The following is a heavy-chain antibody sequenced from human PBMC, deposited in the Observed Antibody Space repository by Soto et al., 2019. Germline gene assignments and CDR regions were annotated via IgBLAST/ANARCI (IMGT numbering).Heavy chain of an antibody. CDR3: ARDSYCSGGSCYPGFLDY. J-gene: IGHJ4*02. Sequence: QVQLVESGGGVVQPGRSLRLSCAASGFTFSSYGMHWVRQAPGKGLEWVAVIWYDGSNKYYADSVKGRVTISRDNSKNTLFLQMNSLRAEDTAVSYCARDSYCSGGSCYPGFLDYWGQGTLVTVSS. CDR2: IWYDGSNK. D-gene: IGHD2-15*01. CDR1: GFTFSSYG. V-gene: IGHV3-33*01.